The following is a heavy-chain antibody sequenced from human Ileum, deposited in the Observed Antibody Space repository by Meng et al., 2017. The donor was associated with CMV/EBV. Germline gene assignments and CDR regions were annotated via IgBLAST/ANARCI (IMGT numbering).Heavy chain of an antibody. Sequence: CKSSGYIFTNNNLIVVRQAPGQGPEWMGWINTNTGNPTYARDFTGRFVFSLDTSVSTAYLQISSLKAEDTAVYYCARDGLNERYFDYWGQGTLVTVSS. CDR1: GYIFTNNN. J-gene: IGHJ4*02. CDR3: ARDGLNERYFDY. V-gene: IGHV7-4-1*02. CDR2: INTNTGNP.